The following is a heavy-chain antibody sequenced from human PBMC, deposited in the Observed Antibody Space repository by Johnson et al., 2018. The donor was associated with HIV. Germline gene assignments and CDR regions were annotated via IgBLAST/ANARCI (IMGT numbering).Heavy chain of an antibody. CDR1: RFTFSDYY. CDR3: ASEVEYSILGGV. J-gene: IGHJ3*01. V-gene: IGHV3-11*04. CDR2: ISSSGNTI. Sequence: QVQLVESGGGWVKPGGSLRLSCAASRFTFSDYYMTWIRQAPGTGLVWVSYISSSGNTIYYADSVKGRVTIARDNAKNSLYLQMNNLRVEDTAVYYCASEVEYSILGGVWGQGTMVTVSS. D-gene: IGHD6-6*01.